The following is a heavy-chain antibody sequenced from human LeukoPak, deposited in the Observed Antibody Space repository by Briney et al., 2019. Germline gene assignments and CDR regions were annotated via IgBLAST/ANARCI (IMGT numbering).Heavy chain of an antibody. CDR3: ARDDGEPFDL. D-gene: IGHD4-17*01. J-gene: IGHJ2*01. Sequence: SGTLSLTCAVSGGSISSNNWWSWVRQSPGKGLEWIGELYHSVSTNYNPSLKSRVTISVDKSKNQFSLKLTSVTAADTAVYYCARDDGEPFDLWGRGTLVTVSS. V-gene: IGHV4-4*02. CDR1: GGSISSNNW. CDR2: LYHSVST.